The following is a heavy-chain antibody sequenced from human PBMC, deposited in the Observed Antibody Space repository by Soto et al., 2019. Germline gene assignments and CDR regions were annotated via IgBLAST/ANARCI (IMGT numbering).Heavy chain of an antibody. V-gene: IGHV3-72*01. Sequence: VQLVESGGGLVQPGGSLRLSCAASGFTFSDHFMDWVRQAPGKGLEWVGRMRNEANAYSTEYAASGKGRFTVSRDNSKTEMYLQISSLKTEATALYYCARGLFFGSGSYHIGPFDHWGHGTLVTVSS. CDR3: ARGLFFGSGSYHIGPFDH. D-gene: IGHD3-10*01. CDR2: MRNEANAYST. CDR1: GFTFSDHF. J-gene: IGHJ4*01.